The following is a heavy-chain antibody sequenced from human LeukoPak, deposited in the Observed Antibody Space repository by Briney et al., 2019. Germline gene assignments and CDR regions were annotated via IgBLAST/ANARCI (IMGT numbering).Heavy chain of an antibody. CDR2: INHSGST. Sequence: SETLSLTCTVSGGSISGYYWSWIRQPPGKGLEWIGEINHSGSTNYNPSLKSRVTISVDTSKNQFSLKLSSVTAADTAVYYCARHRRIYYYGSGIDYWGQGTLVTVSS. CDR1: GGSISGYY. V-gene: IGHV4-34*01. J-gene: IGHJ4*02. D-gene: IGHD3-10*01. CDR3: ARHRRIYYYGSGIDY.